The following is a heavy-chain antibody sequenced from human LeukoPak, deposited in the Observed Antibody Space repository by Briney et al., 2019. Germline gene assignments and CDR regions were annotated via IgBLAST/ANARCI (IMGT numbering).Heavy chain of an antibody. Sequence: AGGSLRLSCAASGFTFSSYSMNWVRQAPGKGLEWVSSISSSSSYIYYADSVKGRLTISRDNAKNSLYLQMNSLRAEDTAVYYCARDPPVRLSGTTIGAFDIWGQGTMVTVSS. J-gene: IGHJ3*02. CDR2: ISSSSSYI. D-gene: IGHD1-1*01. CDR3: ARDPPVRLSGTTIGAFDI. V-gene: IGHV3-21*01. CDR1: GFTFSSYS.